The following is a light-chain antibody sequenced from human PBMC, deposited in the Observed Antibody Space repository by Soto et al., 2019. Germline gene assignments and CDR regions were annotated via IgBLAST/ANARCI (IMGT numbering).Light chain of an antibody. CDR3: SSYAGSSTFLVV. Sequence: QCVANQPASVSGSSGQPIAISCTGTSIDGGGFNSVSWYQLRPGTAPKLILYDVVDRPSGVSYRFSGSKSGNTASLTISGLQAADEADYFCSSYAGSSTFLVVFGGGTQLTVL. CDR1: SIDGGGFNS. J-gene: IGLJ2*01. V-gene: IGLV2-14*03. CDR2: DVV.